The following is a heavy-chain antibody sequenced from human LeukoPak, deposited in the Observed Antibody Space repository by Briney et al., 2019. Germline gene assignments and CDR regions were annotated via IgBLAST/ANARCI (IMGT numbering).Heavy chain of an antibody. CDR1: GFTFDDHA. D-gene: IGHD3-10*01. J-gene: IGHJ3*02. CDR2: IGNDGST. V-gene: IGHV3-43*02. CDR3: AGQTKYYYGSGSYWTAFDI. Sequence: PGGSLRLSCAASGFTFDDHAMHRVRQAPGKGLEWVSLIGNDGSTKYADSVKGRFTISRGSSKNSLYLEMHSLRTEDTALYYCAGQTKYYYGSGSYWTAFDIWGQGTMVTVSS.